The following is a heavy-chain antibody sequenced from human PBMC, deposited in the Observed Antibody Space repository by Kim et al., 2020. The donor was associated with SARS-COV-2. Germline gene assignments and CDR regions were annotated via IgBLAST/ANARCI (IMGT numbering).Heavy chain of an antibody. D-gene: IGHD3-10*01. J-gene: IGHJ4*02. CDR1: GASMTSGDYY. CDR3: VRVAGDSGPYPYYFDC. V-gene: IGHV4-30-4*01. CDR2: ISNSGTT. Sequence: SETLSLTCTVSGASMTSGDYYWSWIRQPPGKGLEWLGRISNSGTTYYNPFLESRLIISLDTSRNQFSLKLTSETAADTAVYYWVRVAGDSGPYPYYFDCWGQGTLVTVSS.